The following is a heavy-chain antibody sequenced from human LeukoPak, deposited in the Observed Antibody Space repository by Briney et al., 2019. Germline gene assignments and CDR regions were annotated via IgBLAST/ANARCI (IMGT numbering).Heavy chain of an antibody. J-gene: IGHJ4*02. CDR2: ISSSSNSI. D-gene: IGHD3-22*01. Sequence: GGSLRLSCAASGFTFTNYNINWVRQPPGKGLEWISYISSSSNSIYYADSVKGRFTISRDNSKNTLYLQMNSLRAEDTAVYYCANPYYDSSGYPAAFDYWGQGTLVTVSS. CDR3: ANPYYDSSGYPAAFDY. CDR1: GFTFTNYN. V-gene: IGHV3-48*01.